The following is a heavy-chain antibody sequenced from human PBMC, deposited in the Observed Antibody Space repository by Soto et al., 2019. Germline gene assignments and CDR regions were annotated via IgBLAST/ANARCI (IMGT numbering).Heavy chain of an antibody. Sequence: GASVKVSCKASGYTFTSYGISWVRQAPGQGLEWMGWISAYNGNTNYAQKLQGKATMTTDTSTSTAYMELRSLRSDDTAVYYCARDRDPHYYGDYLPDQYYFDYWGQGTLVTVSS. V-gene: IGHV1-18*01. CDR1: GYTFTSYG. D-gene: IGHD4-17*01. J-gene: IGHJ4*02. CDR2: ISAYNGNT. CDR3: ARDRDPHYYGDYLPDQYYFDY.